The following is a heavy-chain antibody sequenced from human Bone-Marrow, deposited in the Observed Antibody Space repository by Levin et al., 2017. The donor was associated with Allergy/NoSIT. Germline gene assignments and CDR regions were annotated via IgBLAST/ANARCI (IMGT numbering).Heavy chain of an antibody. Sequence: GESLKISCAASGFTFSDYGMHWVRQAPGKGLEWVALIWFDDSKEYYADSVKGRFTISRDTSKNTLFLQMNSLRAEDTAVYYCAKDRITVTANYFDYWGQGTLVTVSS. J-gene: IGHJ4*02. V-gene: IGHV3-33*06. D-gene: IGHD2-21*02. CDR3: AKDRITVTANYFDY. CDR2: IWFDDSKE. CDR1: GFTFSDYG.